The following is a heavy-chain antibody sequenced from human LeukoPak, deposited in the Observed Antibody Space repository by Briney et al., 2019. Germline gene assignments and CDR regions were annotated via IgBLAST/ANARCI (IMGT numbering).Heavy chain of an antibody. V-gene: IGHV3-48*03. J-gene: IGHJ5*02. CDR1: EFTFSTYD. Sequence: GGSLRLSCAASEFTFSTYDMNWVRQAPGKGLEWVSYISSSGTNIFYADSVKGRFTISRDNAKKSLYLQMNSLRVEDTALYYCAKASGGDPPWGQGSLVTVPS. D-gene: IGHD2-21*01. CDR3: AKASGGDPP. CDR2: ISSSGTNI.